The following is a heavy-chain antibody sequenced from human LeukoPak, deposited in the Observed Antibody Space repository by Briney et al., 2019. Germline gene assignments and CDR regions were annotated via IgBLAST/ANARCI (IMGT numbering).Heavy chain of an antibody. J-gene: IGHJ5*02. D-gene: IGHD3-22*01. V-gene: IGHV1-46*01. CDR1: GYTFTSYY. CDR3: ARGYYDSSGYYARNLAWFDP. Sequence: ASVKVSCKASGYTFTSYYMHWVRQAPGQGLEWMGIINPSGGSTGYAQKFQGRVTMTRDTSTSTVYMELSSLRSEDTAVYYCARGYYDSSGYYARNLAWFDPWGQGTLVTVSS. CDR2: INPSGGST.